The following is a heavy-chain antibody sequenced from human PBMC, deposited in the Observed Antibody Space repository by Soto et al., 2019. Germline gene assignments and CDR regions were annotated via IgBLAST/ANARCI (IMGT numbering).Heavy chain of an antibody. CDR2: IYYSGST. Sequence: SETLSLTCTVSGGSISSYYWTWIRQPPGKGLEWIGYIYYSGSTNYNPSLKSRVTISVDTSKKQFSLKLSSVTAADTAVYYCVRDVAYYYDSSGPTGGAFDIWGQGTMVTVSS. CDR1: GGSISSYY. J-gene: IGHJ3*02. V-gene: IGHV4-59*01. D-gene: IGHD3-22*01. CDR3: VRDVAYYYDSSGPTGGAFDI.